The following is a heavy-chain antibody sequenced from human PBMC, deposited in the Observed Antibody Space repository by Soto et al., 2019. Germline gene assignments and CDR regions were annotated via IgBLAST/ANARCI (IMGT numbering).Heavy chain of an antibody. CDR1: GFTFSSYW. Sequence: PGGSLRLSCAASGFTFSSYWMHWVRQAPGKGLVWVSRINSDGSSTSYADSVKGRFTISRDNAKNTLYLQMSSLRAEDTAVYYCARDFFYSTHYYGMDVWGQGTTVTVS. V-gene: IGHV3-74*01. J-gene: IGHJ6*02. D-gene: IGHD4-4*01. CDR2: INSDGSST. CDR3: ARDFFYSTHYYGMDV.